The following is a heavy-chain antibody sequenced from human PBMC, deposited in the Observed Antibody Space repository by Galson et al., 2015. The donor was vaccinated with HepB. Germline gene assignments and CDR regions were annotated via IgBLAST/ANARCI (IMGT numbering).Heavy chain of an antibody. CDR3: ARVNWGSNPSGRDNLELDY. CDR1: GYTFTSYA. D-gene: IGHD7-27*01. CDR2: INTNTGNP. V-gene: IGHV7-4-1*02. Sequence: SVKVSCKASGYTFTSYAMNWVRQAPGQGLEWMGWINTNTGNPTYAQGFTGRFVFSLDTSVSTAYLQISSLKAEDTAVYYCARVNWGSNPSGRDNLELDYWGQGTLVTVSS. J-gene: IGHJ4*02.